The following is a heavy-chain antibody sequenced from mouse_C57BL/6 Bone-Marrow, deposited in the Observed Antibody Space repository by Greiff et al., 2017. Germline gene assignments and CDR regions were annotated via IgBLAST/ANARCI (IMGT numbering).Heavy chain of an antibody. D-gene: IGHD6-5*01. J-gene: IGHJ4*01. CDR3: ARGFSYDYDAMDY. V-gene: IGHV1-55*01. CDR1: GYTFTSYW. Sequence: QVQLQQPGAELVKPGASVKMSCKASGYTFTSYWITWVKQRPGQGLEWIGDIYPGSGSTNYNEKFKSKATLTVDTSSSTAYMQLSSLTSEDSAVYYCARGFSYDYDAMDYWGQGTSVTVSS. CDR2: IYPGSGST.